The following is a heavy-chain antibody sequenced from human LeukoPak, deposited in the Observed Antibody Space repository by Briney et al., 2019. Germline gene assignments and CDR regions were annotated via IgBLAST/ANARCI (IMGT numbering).Heavy chain of an antibody. CDR2: IWYDASNK. CDR1: GFTFSSYG. CDR3: ARTSSAKLGYFDY. J-gene: IGHJ4*02. Sequence: GRSLRLSCAASGFTFSSYGMHWVRQAPGKGLEWVAVIWYDASNKYYADSVKGRFTISRDNSKNTLYLQMNSLRAEDTAVYYCARTSSAKLGYFDYWGQGTLVNVSS. D-gene: IGHD1-26*01. V-gene: IGHV3-33*01.